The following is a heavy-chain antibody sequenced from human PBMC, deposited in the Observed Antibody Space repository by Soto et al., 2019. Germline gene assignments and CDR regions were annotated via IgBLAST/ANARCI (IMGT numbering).Heavy chain of an antibody. V-gene: IGHV3-66*01. Sequence: EVQLVESGGGLVQPGGSLRLSCTASGFIVSDTYMNWVRQAPGKGLEWVSVISNRGDTHYADSVRGRFSLSRDLADNTVHLQMNNLRVEDTAVYYCAREPRYCRGGSCSITGDAFDIWGQGTMFTVSS. J-gene: IGHJ3*02. CDR2: ISNRGDT. CDR3: AREPRYCRGGSCSITGDAFDI. CDR1: GFIVSDTY. D-gene: IGHD2-15*01.